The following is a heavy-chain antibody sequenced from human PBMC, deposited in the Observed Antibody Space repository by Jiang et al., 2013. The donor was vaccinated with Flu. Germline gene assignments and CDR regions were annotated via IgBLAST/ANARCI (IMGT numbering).Heavy chain of an antibody. CDR2: IYSSGSGSA. D-gene: IGHD2-15*01. J-gene: IGHJ4*02. V-gene: IGHV4-4*09. Sequence: GPGLVKPSETLSLTCSVSGGSISNNWWSWVRQPPGKGLEWIGYIYSSGSGSAVYSPSLKSRVTMSLDPSENQFSLKLTSVTAADTALYYCARLHCSSGSCYEGDWGQGTLVTVSS. CDR3: ARLHCSSGSCYEGD. CDR1: GGSISNNW.